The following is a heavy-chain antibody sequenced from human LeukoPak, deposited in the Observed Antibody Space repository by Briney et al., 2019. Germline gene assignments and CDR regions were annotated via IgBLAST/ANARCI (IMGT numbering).Heavy chain of an antibody. J-gene: IGHJ4*02. CDR2: INTNTGNP. CDR3: ARARTTVDAYYFDY. V-gene: IGHV7-4-1*02. D-gene: IGHD4-17*01. Sequence: GASVKVSCKASGYAFTSYAMNWVRQAPGQGLEWMGWINTNTGNPTYAQGSTGRFVFSLDTSVSTAYLQISSLKAEDTAVYYCARARTTVDAYYFDYWGQGTLVTVSS. CDR1: GYAFTSYA.